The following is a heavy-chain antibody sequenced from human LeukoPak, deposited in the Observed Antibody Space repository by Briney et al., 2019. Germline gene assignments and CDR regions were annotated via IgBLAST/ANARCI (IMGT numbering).Heavy chain of an antibody. J-gene: IGHJ4*02. D-gene: IGHD6-19*01. CDR1: GFTFRTYG. CDR3: AKDLGSGWYCFDN. CDR2: IWYDGSEK. Sequence: GGSRRLSCAASGFTFRTYGMHWVRQAPGKGLEWVAVIWYDGSEKYYADSVKGRFTISRDNFKNTLYLQMDSLRVEDTAVYYCAKDLGSGWYCFDNWGQGTLVTVSS. V-gene: IGHV3-33*06.